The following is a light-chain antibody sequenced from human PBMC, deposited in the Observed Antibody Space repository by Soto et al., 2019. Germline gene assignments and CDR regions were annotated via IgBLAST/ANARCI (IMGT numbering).Light chain of an antibody. CDR2: KAS. J-gene: IGKJ1*01. CDR1: QSVFSW. CDR3: LQYNNFWT. Sequence: IQMTQSPSTLSASVGDRVTITCRASQSVFSWLAWYQQKPGKAPKLLIYKASILENGVPSRFSGSGSGTEFPLAISSLQHDDFATYYCLQYNNFWTFGQGTKVEIK. V-gene: IGKV1-5*03.